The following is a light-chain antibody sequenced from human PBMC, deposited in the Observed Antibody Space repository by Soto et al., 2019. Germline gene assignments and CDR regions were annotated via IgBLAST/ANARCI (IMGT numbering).Light chain of an antibody. CDR1: QNINNY. Sequence: DIQMTQSPSSLSASVGDRVTVTCQASQNINNYLNWYQQKPGRAPKLLIFDASNLEAGVPSRFRGSGSGTDFTFTISRLQPEDIATYYCQQYENLPTFGQGTRLEI. J-gene: IGKJ5*01. CDR2: DAS. V-gene: IGKV1-33*01. CDR3: QQYENLPT.